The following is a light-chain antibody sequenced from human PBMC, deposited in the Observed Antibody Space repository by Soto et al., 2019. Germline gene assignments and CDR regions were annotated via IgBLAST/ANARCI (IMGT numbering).Light chain of an antibody. CDR3: QHYNSYSIT. J-gene: IGKJ5*01. CDR2: KAS. CDR1: QSISSW. Sequence: DIQMTQSPCTLSASVGDRVTITCRASQSISSWLAWYQQKPGKAPKLLIYKASSLESGVPSRFSGSGSGTEFTLTISSLQPDDFATYYCQHYNSYSITFGQGTRLEIK. V-gene: IGKV1-5*03.